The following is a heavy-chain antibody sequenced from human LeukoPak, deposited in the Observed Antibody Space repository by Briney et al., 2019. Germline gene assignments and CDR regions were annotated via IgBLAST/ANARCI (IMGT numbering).Heavy chain of an antibody. D-gene: IGHD6-19*01. CDR3: ARVFGYSSEASDFDY. CDR1: GGSISRDY. J-gene: IGHJ4*02. V-gene: IGHV4-59*12. Sequence: PSETLSLTCTVSGGSISRDYWSWIRQPPGKGLEWIGYIYYTGSTNYNPSLKSRVTISVDTSKNQFSLKLSSVTAADTAVYYCARVFGYSSEASDFDYWGQGTLVTVSS. CDR2: IYYTGST.